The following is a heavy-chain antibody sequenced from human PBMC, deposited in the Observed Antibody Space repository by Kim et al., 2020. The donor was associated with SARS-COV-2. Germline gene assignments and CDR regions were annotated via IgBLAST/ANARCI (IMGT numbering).Heavy chain of an antibody. CDR3: ARGTYDYVWGSYRFVY. D-gene: IGHD3-16*02. V-gene: IGHV4-59*01. CDR2: IYYSGNT. CDR1: GGSISGYH. J-gene: IGHJ4*02. Sequence: SETQSLTCTVSGGSISGYHWSWIRQSPGRGLEWIGYIYYSGNTNYRPSLKSRVTISIDTSKNQFSLKLRSVTAADTAVYYCARGTYDYVWGSYRFVYWGQGTLVTVSS.